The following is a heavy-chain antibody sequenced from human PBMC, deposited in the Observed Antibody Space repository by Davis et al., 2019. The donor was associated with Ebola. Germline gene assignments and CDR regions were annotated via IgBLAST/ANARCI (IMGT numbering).Heavy chain of an antibody. CDR3: ARHYVATEA. V-gene: IGHV4-39*01. J-gene: IGHJ5*02. CDR2: IYYSGST. CDR1: GGSISSSSYY. Sequence: GSLRLSCTVSGGSISSSSYYWGWIRQPPGKGLEWIGSIYYSGSTYYNPSLKSRVTISVDTSKNQFSLKLSSVTAADTAAYYCARHYVATEAWGQGTLVTVSS. D-gene: IGHD5-12*01.